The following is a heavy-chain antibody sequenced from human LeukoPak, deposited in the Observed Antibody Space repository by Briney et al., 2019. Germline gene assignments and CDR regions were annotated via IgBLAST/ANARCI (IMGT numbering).Heavy chain of an antibody. CDR2: MSPNSGDT. Sequence: GASVKVSCKASGYTFTSYDFNWVRQATGQRPEWMGWMSPNSGDTGYAQKFQDRVTMTRNTSISTAYMELSSLRSDDTAVYYCARDEGGSSVVYFQHWGQGTLVTVSS. D-gene: IGHD1-26*01. J-gene: IGHJ1*01. CDR3: ARDEGGSSVVYFQH. CDR1: GYTFTSYD. V-gene: IGHV1-8*01.